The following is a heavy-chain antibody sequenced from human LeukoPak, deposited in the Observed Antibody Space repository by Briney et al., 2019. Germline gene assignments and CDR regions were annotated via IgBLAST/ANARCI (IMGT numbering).Heavy chain of an antibody. V-gene: IGHV4-34*01. J-gene: IGHJ5*02. D-gene: IGHD3-10*01. Sequence: SETLSLTCAVYGGSFSGDYWSWIRQPPGKGLEWIGEINHSGSTNYNPSLKSRVTISVDTSKNQFSLKLSSVTAADTAVYYCARSQDPPPPITMVRGVIMFDPWGQGTLVTVSS. CDR1: GGSFSGDY. CDR3: ARSQDPPPPITMVRGVIMFDP. CDR2: INHSGST.